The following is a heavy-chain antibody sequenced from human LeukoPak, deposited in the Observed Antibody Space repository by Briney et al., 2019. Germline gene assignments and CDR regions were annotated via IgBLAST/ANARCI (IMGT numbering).Heavy chain of an antibody. Sequence: GGSLRLSCAASGFPFDVQTMSWVRQAPGKGLDWVASMKEDGSEIDYADSVKGRFTNSRDNPKNSLYLQMNSLRAEDTAVYYCAKGGATRGRFENWGQGTLVTVSS. D-gene: IGHD1-26*01. J-gene: IGHJ4*02. CDR3: AKGGATRGRFEN. V-gene: IGHV3-7*01. CDR2: MKEDGSEI. CDR1: GFPFDVQT.